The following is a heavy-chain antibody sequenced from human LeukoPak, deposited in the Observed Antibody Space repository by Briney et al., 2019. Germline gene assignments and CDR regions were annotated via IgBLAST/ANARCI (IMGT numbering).Heavy chain of an antibody. CDR3: ARNYYYMDV. CDR1: GFTFSSYG. CDR2: ISTSGSTI. Sequence: GGSLRLSCTASGFTFSSYGMNWVRQAPGKGLEWLSYISTSGSTIYYADSVKGRFTISRDNAKNSLYLQMNSLRAEDTAVYYCARNYYYMDVWGKGTTVTVSS. J-gene: IGHJ6*03. V-gene: IGHV3-48*01.